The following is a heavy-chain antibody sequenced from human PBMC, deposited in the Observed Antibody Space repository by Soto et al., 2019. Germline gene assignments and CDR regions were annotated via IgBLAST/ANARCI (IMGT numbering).Heavy chain of an antibody. Sequence: GGSLRLSCEASGFTFSNYGMHWVRQAPGKGLEWVAVIMYDGSNKYYAASVKGRFTISRDNSKNTLYLQLNSLRPEDTAVYYCARGFYSGSHWGQGTLVTVSS. CDR3: ARGFYSGSH. V-gene: IGHV3-30*02. CDR1: GFTFSNYG. D-gene: IGHD6-19*01. CDR2: IMYDGSNK. J-gene: IGHJ4*02.